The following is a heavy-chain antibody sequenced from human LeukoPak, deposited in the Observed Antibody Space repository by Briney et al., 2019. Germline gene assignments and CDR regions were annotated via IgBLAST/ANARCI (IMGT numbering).Heavy chain of an antibody. D-gene: IGHD6-13*01. Sequence: PSETLSLTCGVSGGSFSGYYWSWIRQSPGKGLEWIGSIYYSGSTYYNPSLKSRVTISVDTSKNQFSLKLSSVTAADTAVYYCARDSPSSSFDYWGQGTLVTVSS. CDR1: GGSFSGYY. J-gene: IGHJ4*02. CDR2: IYYSGST. CDR3: ARDSPSSSFDY. V-gene: IGHV4-59*05.